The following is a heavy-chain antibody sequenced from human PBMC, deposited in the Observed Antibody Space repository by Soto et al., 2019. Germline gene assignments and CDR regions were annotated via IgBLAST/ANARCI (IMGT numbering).Heavy chain of an antibody. CDR3: GMGSTFGGVLNGMDV. J-gene: IGHJ6*02. CDR1: GYTFTTYG. Sequence: QVQLVQSGAEVKKPGASVKVSCKASGYTFTTYGITWVRQAPGQGLEWMGWINTYNGKTYYAQKLQGRVTMTTDTSTRRGYMELRSLRSGDTAVYYCGMGSTFGGVLNGMDVWAQGTTVTVSS. D-gene: IGHD3-16*01. V-gene: IGHV1-18*01. CDR2: INTYNGKT.